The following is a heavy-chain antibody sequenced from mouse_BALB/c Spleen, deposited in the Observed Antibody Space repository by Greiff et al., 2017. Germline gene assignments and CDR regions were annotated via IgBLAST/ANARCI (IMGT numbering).Heavy chain of an antibody. CDR1: GYAFSSSW. CDR2: IYPGDGDT. D-gene: IGHD2-1*01. J-gene: IGHJ2*01. Sequence: QVQLQQSGPELVKPGASVKISCKASGYAFSSSWMNWVKQRPGQGLEWIGRIYPGDGDTNYNGKFKGKATLTADKSSSTAYMQLSSLTSVDSAVYFCARWVTFDYWGQGTTLTVSS. CDR3: ARWVTFDY. V-gene: IGHV1-82*01.